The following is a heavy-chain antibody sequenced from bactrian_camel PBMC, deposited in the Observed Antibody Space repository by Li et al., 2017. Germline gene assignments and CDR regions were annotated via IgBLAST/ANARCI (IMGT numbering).Heavy chain of an antibody. Sequence: HVQLVESGGGSVQAGASLRLTCQASGYSTGGSYCMGWFRQAPGKEREGVAATDADGSRHYADALKGRFTISEENTNNRLYLDMHNLKPEDTGKYYCAAATVRSEGSCFEYYSLTGLPQARSFAYWGHGTQVTVS. J-gene: IGHJ4*01. CDR3: AAATVRSEGSCFEYYSLTGLPQARSFAY. D-gene: IGHD2*01. CDR2: TDADGSR. V-gene: IGHV3S55*01. CDR1: GYSTGGSYC.